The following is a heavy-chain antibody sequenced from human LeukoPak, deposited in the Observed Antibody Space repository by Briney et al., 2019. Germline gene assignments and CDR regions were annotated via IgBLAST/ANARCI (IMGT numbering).Heavy chain of an antibody. V-gene: IGHV1-69*05. D-gene: IGHD3-10*01. CDR1: GGTFSSYA. J-gene: IGHJ6*03. CDR3: ASGHGSGSYYYYYYMDV. CDR2: IIPIFGTA. Sequence: SVKVSCKASGGTFSSYAISWVRQAPGRGLEWMGGIIPIFGTANYAQKFQGRVTITTDESTSTAYMELSSLRSEDTAVYYCASGHGSGSYYYYYYMDVWGKGTTVTVSS.